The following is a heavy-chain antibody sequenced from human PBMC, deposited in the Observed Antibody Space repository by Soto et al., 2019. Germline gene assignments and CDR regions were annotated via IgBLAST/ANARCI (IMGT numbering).Heavy chain of an antibody. J-gene: IGHJ4*02. V-gene: IGHV3-64*01. CDR1: GFTFSTYA. D-gene: IGHD2-15*01. Sequence: EVQLVESGGGLVQPGGSLRLSCAASGFTFSTYAMYWVRQAPGKGLEYVSAIVSNGGSTYYANSVKGRFTISRDNSKNTLYLQMGSLRPVDMAVYYCARRASCSGDKCPRFFDYWGQGTLVTVSS. CDR3: ARRASCSGDKCPRFFDY. CDR2: IVSNGGST.